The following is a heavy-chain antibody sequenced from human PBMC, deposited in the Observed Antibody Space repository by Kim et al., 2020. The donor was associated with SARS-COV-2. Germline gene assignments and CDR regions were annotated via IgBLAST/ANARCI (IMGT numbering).Heavy chain of an antibody. CDR3: ARHSITIFGLHDI. Sequence: YAESVKGRFTIARDNAKNSLYLQMNSLRAEDTAVYYWARHSITIFGLHDIWGQGTMVTVSS. V-gene: IGHV3-21*01. J-gene: IGHJ3*02. D-gene: IGHD3-9*01.